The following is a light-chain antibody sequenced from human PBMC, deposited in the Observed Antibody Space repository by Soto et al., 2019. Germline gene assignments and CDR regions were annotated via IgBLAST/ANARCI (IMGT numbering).Light chain of an antibody. J-gene: IGKJ1*01. Sequence: EIVLTQSPGTLSLSPGERATLSCRASQSVPSRYLAWYQQKPGQAPTLLFYSASSRATGIPDRFGGSGSGTDFTLTISRLEPEDFAVYYCQQYGSSPTFGQGTKVDIK. CDR1: QSVPSRY. CDR2: SAS. V-gene: IGKV3-20*01. CDR3: QQYGSSPT.